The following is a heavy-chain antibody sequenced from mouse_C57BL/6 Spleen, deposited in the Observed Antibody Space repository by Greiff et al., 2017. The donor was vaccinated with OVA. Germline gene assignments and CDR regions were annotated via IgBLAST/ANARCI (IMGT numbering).Heavy chain of an antibody. CDR2: INPGSGGT. CDR1: GYAFTNYL. CDR3: GRWPWYFDV. J-gene: IGHJ1*03. Sequence: QVQLQQSGAELVRPGTSVKVSCKASGYAFTNYLIEWVKQRPGQGLEWIGVINPGSGGTNYNEKFKGKATLTAYKSSSTAYMQLSSLTSEDSAVYICGRWPWYFDVWGTRTTVTVST. V-gene: IGHV1-54*01.